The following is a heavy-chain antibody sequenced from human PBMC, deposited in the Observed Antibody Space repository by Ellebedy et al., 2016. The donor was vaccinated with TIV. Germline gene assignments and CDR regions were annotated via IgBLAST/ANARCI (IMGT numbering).Heavy chain of an antibody. D-gene: IGHD2-15*01. V-gene: IGHV4-39*07. Sequence: MPSETLSLTCTVSGGSISKSNYYWAWIRQHPEKGLEWIGTIYYTGSAFNNPSLQSRFTISVDTSKNQFSLNLNSVTAADTAMYYCGRDRIEMVVAGIENYYYCMDVWGQGTTVTVSS. CDR3: GRDRIEMVVAGIENYYYCMDV. CDR2: IYYTGSA. CDR1: GGSISKSNYY. J-gene: IGHJ6*02.